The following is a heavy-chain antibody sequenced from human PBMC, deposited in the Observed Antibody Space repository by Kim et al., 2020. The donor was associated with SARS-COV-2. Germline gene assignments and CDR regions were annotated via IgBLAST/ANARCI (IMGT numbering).Heavy chain of an antibody. Sequence: KSRVTISVDTCKNQFSLKLSSVTAADTAVYYCAVVGSSRWYGDYYYGMDVWGQGTTVTVSS. D-gene: IGHD6-13*01. CDR3: AVVGSSRWYGDYYYGMDV. J-gene: IGHJ6*02. V-gene: IGHV4-59*01.